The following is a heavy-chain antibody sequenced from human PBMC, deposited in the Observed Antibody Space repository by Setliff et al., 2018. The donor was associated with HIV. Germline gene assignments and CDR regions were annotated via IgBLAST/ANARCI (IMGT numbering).Heavy chain of an antibody. CDR3: ARKHKVSFGRGIVVLWGFDP. Sequence: GASVKVSCKASGYNFINNDINWVRQATGQGLEWMGWMNPNSGNSGYAQKFQGRVTMTRSTSFSTAYMELSNLTSEDTAIYYCARKHKVSFGRGIVVLWGFDPWGQGTLVTVSS. D-gene: IGHD2-21*01. V-gene: IGHV1-8*02. J-gene: IGHJ5*02. CDR2: MNPNSGNS. CDR1: GYNFINND.